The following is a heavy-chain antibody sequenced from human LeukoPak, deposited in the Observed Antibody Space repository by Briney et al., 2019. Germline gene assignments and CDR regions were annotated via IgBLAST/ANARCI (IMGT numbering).Heavy chain of an antibody. CDR1: GGSISSYY. J-gene: IGHJ4*02. Sequence: LSLTCTVSGGSISSYYWSWVRQAPGKGLEWVSAISGSGGSTYYADSVKGRFTISRDNSKNTLYLQMNSLRAEDTAVYYCAKVRGGNDFWSGYPYYFDYWGQGTLVTVSS. CDR3: AKVRGGNDFWSGYPYYFDY. D-gene: IGHD3-3*01. CDR2: ISGSGGST. V-gene: IGHV3-23*01.